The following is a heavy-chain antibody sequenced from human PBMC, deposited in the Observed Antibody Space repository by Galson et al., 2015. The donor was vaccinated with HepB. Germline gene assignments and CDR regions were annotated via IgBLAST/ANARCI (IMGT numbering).Heavy chain of an antibody. J-gene: IGHJ4*02. Sequence: SVKVSCKASGYTFTGYYMHWVRQAPGQGLEWMGGINPNSGGTNYEQKFKGRVTMTRDTSITKAYMELSRLRSDDTAVYYCARGPRGYSYGISDYWGQGTLVTVSS. CDR3: ARGPRGYSYGISDY. CDR1: GYTFTGYY. CDR2: INPNSGGT. V-gene: IGHV1-2*02. D-gene: IGHD5-18*01.